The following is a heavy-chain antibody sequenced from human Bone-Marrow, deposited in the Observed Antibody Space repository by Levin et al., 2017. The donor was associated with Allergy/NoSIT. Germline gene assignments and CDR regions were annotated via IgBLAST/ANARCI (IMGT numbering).Heavy chain of an antibody. Sequence: PAASVKVSCKASGGTFSSYAISWVRQAPGQGLEWMGRIIPILGIANYAQKFQGRVTITADKSTSTAYMELSSLRSEDTAVYYCASPKGTDYGDYVLDYWGQGTLVTVSS. CDR1: GGTFSSYA. V-gene: IGHV1-69*04. J-gene: IGHJ4*02. D-gene: IGHD4-17*01. CDR2: IIPILGIA. CDR3: ASPKGTDYGDYVLDY.